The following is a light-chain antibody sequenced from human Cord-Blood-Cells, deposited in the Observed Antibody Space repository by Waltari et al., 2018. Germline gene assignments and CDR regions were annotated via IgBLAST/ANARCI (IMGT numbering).Light chain of an antibody. Sequence: QSVLTQPPSASGTPGQRVTISCSGSSSNIGSNTVNWYQQLPGTAPKLPIYSNNQRPSGVPDRCSGSNSGTSASLAISGLQSEDEADYYCAAWDDSLNGWVFGGGTKLTVL. CDR1: SSNIGSNT. J-gene: IGLJ3*02. CDR2: SNN. CDR3: AAWDDSLNGWV. V-gene: IGLV1-44*01.